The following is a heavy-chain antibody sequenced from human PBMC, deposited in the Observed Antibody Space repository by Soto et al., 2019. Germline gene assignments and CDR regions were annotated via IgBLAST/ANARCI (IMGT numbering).Heavy chain of an antibody. CDR1: GGSMSSYY. CDR2: IYYSGST. V-gene: IGHV4-59*01. Sequence: PSETLSLTFTVSGGSMSSYYWSWIRQPPGKGLEWIGYIYYSGSTNYNPSLKSRFTISLDTSKNQFSLKLSSVTAADTAVYYCARVTDYYDSSGYYSGFDYWGQGTLVTVSS. CDR3: ARVTDYYDSSGYYSGFDY. D-gene: IGHD3-22*01. J-gene: IGHJ4*02.